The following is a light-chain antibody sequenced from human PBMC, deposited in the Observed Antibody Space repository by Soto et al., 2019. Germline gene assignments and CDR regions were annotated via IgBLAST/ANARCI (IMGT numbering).Light chain of an antibody. CDR2: EVS. CDR1: SSDVGGYYY. V-gene: IGLV2-8*01. Sequence: QSVLTQPPSASGSPGQSVTISCTGTSSDVGGYYYVSWYQQHPGKAPKLMIFEVSKRPSGVPDRFSGSKSGNTASLTVSGLQAEDEADYYCSSYAGNTKGVFGTGTKVTVL. J-gene: IGLJ1*01. CDR3: SSYAGNTKGV.